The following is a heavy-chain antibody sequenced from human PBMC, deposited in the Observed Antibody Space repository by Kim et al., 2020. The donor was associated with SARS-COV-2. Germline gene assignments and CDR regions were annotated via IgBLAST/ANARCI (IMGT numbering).Heavy chain of an antibody. V-gene: IGHV3-23*01. D-gene: IGHD3-10*01. CDR1: GFTFSSYA. CDR2: ISGSGGST. CDR3: AKAGLLWFGEPRPQGYYFDY. J-gene: IGHJ4*02. Sequence: GGSLRLSCAASGFTFSSYAMSWVRQAPGKGLEWVSAISGSGGSTYYADSVKGRFTISRDNSKNTLYLQMNSLRAEDTAVYYCAKAGLLWFGEPRPQGYYFDYWGQGTLVTVSS.